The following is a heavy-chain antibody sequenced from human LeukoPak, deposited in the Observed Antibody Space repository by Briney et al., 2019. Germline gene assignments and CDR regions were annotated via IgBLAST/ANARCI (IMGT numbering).Heavy chain of an antibody. V-gene: IGHV4-59*01. Sequence: SSETLSLTCTVSDASISGYYWSWIRQPPGKGLEWIGSIHFSGSTNYNPSLRSRVTISVDTSKNQLSLKLSSVTAADTAVYYCARDLGGIYFDYWDQGTLVTVSS. CDR1: DASISGYY. CDR2: IHFSGST. D-gene: IGHD1-26*01. J-gene: IGHJ4*02. CDR3: ARDLGGIYFDY.